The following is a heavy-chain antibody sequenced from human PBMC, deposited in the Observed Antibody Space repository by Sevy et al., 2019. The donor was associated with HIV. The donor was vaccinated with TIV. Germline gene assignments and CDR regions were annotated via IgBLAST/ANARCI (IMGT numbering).Heavy chain of an antibody. Sequence: GGSLRLSCAASGFSLNSFWMNWVRQTPGKGLEWVANINQNGRVTYYVESVKGRFTVSRDNSRNLLYLQMTGLRVEDTALYYCVRAVATNGSFWGQGTLVTVSS. D-gene: IGHD2-15*01. CDR2: INQNGRVT. V-gene: IGHV3-7*01. CDR3: VRAVATNGSF. J-gene: IGHJ4*02. CDR1: GFSLNSFW.